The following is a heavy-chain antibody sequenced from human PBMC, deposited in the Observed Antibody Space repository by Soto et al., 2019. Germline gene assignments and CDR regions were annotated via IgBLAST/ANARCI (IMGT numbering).Heavy chain of an antibody. CDR1: GGTISNYY. J-gene: IGHJ4*02. Sequence: SETLSLTCTVSGGTISNYYWSWIRQPPGKGLEWIGYVYYSGSTNYNPSLKSRITISIDMPKNQFSLNLSSVTAADTAVYYCARDTAMVLFDYWGRGTLVTVSS. D-gene: IGHD5-18*01. CDR2: VYYSGST. V-gene: IGHV4-59*12. CDR3: ARDTAMVLFDY.